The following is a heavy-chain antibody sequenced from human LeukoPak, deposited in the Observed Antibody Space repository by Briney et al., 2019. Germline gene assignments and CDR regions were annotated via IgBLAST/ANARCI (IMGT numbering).Heavy chain of an antibody. V-gene: IGHV4-34*01. Sequence: PSETLSLTCTVSGGSISSYYWSWIRQPAGKGLEWIGEINHSGSTNYNPSLKSRVTISVDTSKNQFSLKLSSVTAADTAVYYCARGGAVLRFLEWLLYDYWGQGTLVTVSS. CDR1: GGSISSYY. CDR2: INHSGST. CDR3: ARGGAVLRFLEWLLYDY. D-gene: IGHD3-3*01. J-gene: IGHJ4*02.